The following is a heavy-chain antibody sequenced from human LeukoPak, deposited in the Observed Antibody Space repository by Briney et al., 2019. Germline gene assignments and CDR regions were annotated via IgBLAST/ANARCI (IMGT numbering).Heavy chain of an antibody. V-gene: IGHV4-34*01. CDR3: ARGRPIVLLWFGELLYDY. Sequence: PSETLSLTCAVYGGSFSGYYWSWIRQPPGKGLEWIGEINHSGSTNYNPSLKSRVTISVDTSKNQFSLKLSSVTAADTAVYYCARGRPIVLLWFGELLYDYWGQGTLVTVSS. CDR2: INHSGST. D-gene: IGHD3-10*01. J-gene: IGHJ4*02. CDR1: GGSFSGYY.